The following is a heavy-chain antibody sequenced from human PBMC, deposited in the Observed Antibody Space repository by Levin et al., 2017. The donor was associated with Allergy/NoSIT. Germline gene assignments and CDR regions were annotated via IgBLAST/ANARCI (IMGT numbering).Heavy chain of an antibody. D-gene: IGHD6-6*01. Sequence: GESLKISCVTSGFTFRKYGMNWVRQAPGKGLEWVSSITSSGGYIHYADSVKGRFTISRDNANNSVYLQMNSLRDDDTAGYYCARAAGAGRRGGMDVWGQGTTVTVSS. J-gene: IGHJ6*02. CDR2: ITSSGGYI. CDR3: ARAAGAGRRGGMDV. V-gene: IGHV3-21*01. CDR1: GFTFRKYG.